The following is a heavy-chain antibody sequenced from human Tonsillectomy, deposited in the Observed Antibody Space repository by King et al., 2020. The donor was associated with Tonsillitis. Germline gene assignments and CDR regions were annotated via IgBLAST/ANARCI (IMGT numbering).Heavy chain of an antibody. Sequence: EMQLVQSGGGLVQPGGSLTLSCAASGFTVSRNYMSWVRQAPGKGLEWVSIIYDIARTHYADSVKGRFTISRDNSKNTLYLQMNSLRAEDTAVYYCARGQVLNNWNYESFEYWGQGTLVTVSS. CDR1: GFTVSRNY. CDR2: IYDIART. J-gene: IGHJ4*02. D-gene: IGHD1-7*01. CDR3: ARGQVLNNWNYESFEY. V-gene: IGHV3-66*01.